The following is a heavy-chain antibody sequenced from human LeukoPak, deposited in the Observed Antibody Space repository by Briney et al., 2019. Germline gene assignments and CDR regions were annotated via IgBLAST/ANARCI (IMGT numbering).Heavy chain of an antibody. CDR3: ARAGRYFDY. J-gene: IGHJ4*02. Sequence: GGSLRLSCVASGFTFNSYGMNWVRQAPGKGLEWVSYISYSSSSIHYADSVKGRFTISRDNAKNSLYLQMNSLRAEDTAVYYCARAGRYFDYWGQGTLVTVSS. CDR2: ISYSSSSI. D-gene: IGHD1-26*01. CDR1: GFTFNSYG. V-gene: IGHV3-48*04.